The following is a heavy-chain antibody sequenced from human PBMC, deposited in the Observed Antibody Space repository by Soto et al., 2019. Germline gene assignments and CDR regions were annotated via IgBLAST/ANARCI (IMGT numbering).Heavy chain of an antibody. CDR2: ISGSGGST. J-gene: IGHJ4*02. D-gene: IGHD2-8*01. Sequence: GGSLRLSCAASGFTFSSYAMSWVRQAPGKGLEWVSAISGSGGSTYYADSVKGRFTISRDNSKNTLYLQMNSLRAEDTAVYYCAKDSVVDVLMVYAKGHSYFFDYWGQGTLVIVSS. CDR3: AKDSVVDVLMVYAKGHSYFFDY. CDR1: GFTFSSYA. V-gene: IGHV3-23*01.